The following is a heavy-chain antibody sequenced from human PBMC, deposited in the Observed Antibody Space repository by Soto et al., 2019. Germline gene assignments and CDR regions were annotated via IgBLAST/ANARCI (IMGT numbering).Heavy chain of an antibody. CDR1: GFTVSSNY. V-gene: IGHV3-66*01. Sequence: GGSLRLSCAASGFTVSSNYMSWVRQAPGKGLEWVSVIYSGGSTYYADSVKGRFTISRDNSKNTLYLQMNSLRAEDTAVYYCARDAGITIFGVALMTNDYWGQGTLVTVSS. CDR3: ARDAGITIFGVALMTNDY. D-gene: IGHD3-3*01. J-gene: IGHJ4*02. CDR2: IYSGGST.